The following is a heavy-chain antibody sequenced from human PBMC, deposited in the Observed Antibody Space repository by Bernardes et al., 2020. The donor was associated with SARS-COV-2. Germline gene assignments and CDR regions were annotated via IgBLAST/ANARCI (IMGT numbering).Heavy chain of an antibody. D-gene: IGHD3-3*01. J-gene: IGHJ4*02. CDR2: INHTGVT. CDR3: ARGRVTIFGVLVMLPAAGPLDF. Sequence: SETLSLTCAVYGGSFSDYYWTWIRQPPGKGLEWIGEINHTGVTKYNPSLKSRVTISLDTSKNQFSLKLRSVTAADTAVYYCARGRVTIFGVLVMLPAAGPLDFWGQGTLVTVSS. CDR1: GGSFSDYY. V-gene: IGHV4-34*01.